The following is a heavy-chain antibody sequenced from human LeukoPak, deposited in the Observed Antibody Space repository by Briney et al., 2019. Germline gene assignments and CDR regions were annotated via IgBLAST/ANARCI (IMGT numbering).Heavy chain of an antibody. Sequence: PSETLSLTCSVSSGYISGHKWNWIRQSAGKGLEWMGHIYSSGSTNYNPSLKSRVTMSVDTTKNQFSLKLRSVTAADTAVYYCARSERGGSWRNYYYFDYLDVWGKGTTVTISS. V-gene: IGHV4-4*07. CDR1: SGYISGHK. CDR2: IYSSGST. D-gene: IGHD1-14*01. J-gene: IGHJ6*03. CDR3: ARSERGGSWRNYYYFDYLDV.